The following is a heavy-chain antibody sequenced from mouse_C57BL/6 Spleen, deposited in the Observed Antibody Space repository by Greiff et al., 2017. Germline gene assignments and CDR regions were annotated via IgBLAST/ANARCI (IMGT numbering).Heavy chain of an antibody. CDR1: GYTFTSYW. CDR3: ARESTMVTTAQYFDV. J-gene: IGHJ1*03. D-gene: IGHD2-2*01. Sequence: QVQLQQPGTELVKPGASVKLSCKASGYTFTSYWMHWVKQRPGQGLEWIGNINPSNGGTNYNEKFKGKATLTVDKSSSTAYMQLSSLTSEDSAVXYCARESTMVTTAQYFDVWGTGTTVTVSS. V-gene: IGHV1-53*01. CDR2: INPSNGGT.